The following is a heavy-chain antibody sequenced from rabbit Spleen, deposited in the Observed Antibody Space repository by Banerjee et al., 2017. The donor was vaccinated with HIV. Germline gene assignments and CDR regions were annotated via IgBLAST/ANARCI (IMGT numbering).Heavy chain of an antibody. CDR3: ARDLVGVIGWNFYL. CDR1: GFSFGDRDV. V-gene: IGHV1S45*01. D-gene: IGHD1-1*01. CDR2: INAATGKP. J-gene: IGHJ6*01. Sequence: EQLVESGGGLVQPEGSLTLTCKASGFSFGDRDVMCWVRQAPGKGLEWIACINAATGKPVYATWAKGRFTISRTSSTTVTLRMTSLTAADRAAYFCARDLVGVIGWNFYLWGPGTLVTVS.